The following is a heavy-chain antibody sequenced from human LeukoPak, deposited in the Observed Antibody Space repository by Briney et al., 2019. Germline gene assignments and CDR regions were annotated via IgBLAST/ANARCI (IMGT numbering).Heavy chain of an antibody. D-gene: IGHD3-10*01. V-gene: IGHV1-69*04. CDR2: IIPILGIA. J-gene: IGHJ4*02. CDR3: ATDTIINYYGSGSYSY. Sequence: SVKVSCKASGGTFSSYAISWVRQAPGQGLEWMGRIIPILGIANYAQKFQGRVTITADKSTSTAYMELSSLRSEDTAVYYCATDTIINYYGSGSYSYWGQGTLVTVSS. CDR1: GGTFSSYA.